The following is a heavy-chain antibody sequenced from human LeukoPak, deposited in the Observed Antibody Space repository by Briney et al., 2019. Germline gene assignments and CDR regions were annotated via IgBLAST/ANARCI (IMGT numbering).Heavy chain of an antibody. CDR3: ARAQPIVVAVAATPDYYGMDV. J-gene: IGHJ6*02. V-gene: IGHV4-4*02. CDR2: IFHTGST. D-gene: IGHD2-15*01. Sequence: SGTLSLTCDVSGDSMRDNNWWNWVRQSPGKGLEWIGSIFHTGSTNYNPSLKSRVTISVDKSKNQFSLKLSSVTAADTAVYYCARAQPIVVAVAATPDYYGMDVWGQGTTVTVSS. CDR1: GDSMRDNNW.